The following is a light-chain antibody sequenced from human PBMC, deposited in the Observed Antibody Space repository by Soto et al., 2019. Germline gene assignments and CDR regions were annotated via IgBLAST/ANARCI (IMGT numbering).Light chain of an antibody. V-gene: IGKV3D-20*02. Sequence: EFPQSASTLSLSTDGTTTRSNRSSQSVSSSSLAWYQQKPGQAPRLLIYGSSNRATGILARFSGSGSGTDFTLTISSLEPEDFAVYYCQQRSNWPRTFGQGAKVDIK. CDR3: QQRSNWPRT. J-gene: IGKJ1*01. CDR1: QSVSSSS. CDR2: GSS.